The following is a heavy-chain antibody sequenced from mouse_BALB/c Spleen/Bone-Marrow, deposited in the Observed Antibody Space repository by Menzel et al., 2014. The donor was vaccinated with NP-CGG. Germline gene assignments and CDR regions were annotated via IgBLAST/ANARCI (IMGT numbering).Heavy chain of an antibody. Sequence: QVQLQQSGPELVKPGASVKISCKASGYTFTAYYINWVKQKPGQGLEWIGWIYPGSGNTKYNEKFKGKATLTVDTSSSTAYMPLSSLTSEDTDVYFCARSPYYGNYDAYWGQGTTRTVSS. CDR2: IYPGSGNT. V-gene: IGHV1-84*02. CDR1: GYTFTAYY. D-gene: IGHD2-10*01. J-gene: IGHJ2*01. CDR3: ARSPYYGNYDAY.